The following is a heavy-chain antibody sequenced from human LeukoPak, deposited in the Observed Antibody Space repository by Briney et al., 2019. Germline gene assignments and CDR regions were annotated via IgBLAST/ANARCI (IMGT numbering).Heavy chain of an antibody. CDR3: TKTTVTIEAYFDY. Sequence: GRSLRLSCTASGFTFGDYAMSWVRQAPGKGLEWVGFIRSKAYGGTTEYAASVKGRFTISRDDSKSIAYLKMNSLKTEDTAVYYCTKTTVTIEAYFDYWGQGTLVNVSS. J-gene: IGHJ4*02. V-gene: IGHV3-49*04. CDR1: GFTFGDYA. CDR2: IRSKAYGGTT. D-gene: IGHD4-17*01.